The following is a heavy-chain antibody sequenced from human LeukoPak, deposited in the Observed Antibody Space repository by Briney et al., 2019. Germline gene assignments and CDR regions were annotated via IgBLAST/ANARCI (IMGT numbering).Heavy chain of an antibody. CDR3: ARDVEMATISGGYFDY. CDR2: ISYDGSNK. Sequence: GGSLRLSCAASGFTFSSYAMHWVRQAPGKGLEWVAVISYDGSNKYYADSVKGRFTISRDNSKNTLYPQMNSLRAEDTAVYYCARDVEMATISGGYFDYWGQGTLVTVSS. CDR1: GFTFSSYA. V-gene: IGHV3-30*04. D-gene: IGHD5-24*01. J-gene: IGHJ4*02.